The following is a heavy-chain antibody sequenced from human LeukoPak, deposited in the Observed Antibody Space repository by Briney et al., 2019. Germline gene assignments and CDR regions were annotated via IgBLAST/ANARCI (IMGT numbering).Heavy chain of an antibody. CDR3: AREAAYCSSTSCYGYAFDI. D-gene: IGHD2-2*01. J-gene: IGHJ3*02. CDR1: GGSFSGYY. V-gene: IGHV4-34*01. Sequence: PSETLSLTCAVYGGSFSGYYWSWIRQPPGKGLEWIGEINHSGSTNYNPSLKSRVTISVDTSKNQFSLKLSPVTAADTAVYYCAREAAYCSSTSCYGYAFDIWGQGTMVTVSS. CDR2: INHSGST.